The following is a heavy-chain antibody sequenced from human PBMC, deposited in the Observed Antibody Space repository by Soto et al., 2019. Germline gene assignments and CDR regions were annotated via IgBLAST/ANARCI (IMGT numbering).Heavy chain of an antibody. V-gene: IGHV5-51*01. D-gene: IGHD3-3*01. CDR2: IYPDDSDT. CDR3: ARAFRSNYYAF. J-gene: IGHJ4*02. CDR1: GFTFTTYW. Sequence: GESLKISCKGSGFTFTTYWIGWVRQVPGKGLEWMGVIYPDDSDTRYSPSFQGRVTIPADKSNSTAYLQWSSLEASDTAVYYRARAFRSNYYAFWGQGTLVTVSS.